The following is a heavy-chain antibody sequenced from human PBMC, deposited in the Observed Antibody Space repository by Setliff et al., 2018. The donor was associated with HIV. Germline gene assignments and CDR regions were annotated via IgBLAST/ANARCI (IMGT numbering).Heavy chain of an antibody. CDR3: ARHYQHSWVGVDYYFMDV. CDR1: DGSISRTSYY. D-gene: IGHD1-26*01. V-gene: IGHV4-39*01. CDR2: VYYTGST. Sequence: SETLSLTCTVSDGSISRTSYYWGWIRQPPGRGLEWIGSVYYTGSTYYNPSLKSRVTISVDTSKNQFSLKLSSVTAADTAVYYCARHYQHSWVGVDYYFMDVWGKGTTVTVSS. J-gene: IGHJ6*03.